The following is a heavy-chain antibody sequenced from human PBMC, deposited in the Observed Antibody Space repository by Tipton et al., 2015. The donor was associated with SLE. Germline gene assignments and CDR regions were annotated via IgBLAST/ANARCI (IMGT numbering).Heavy chain of an antibody. Sequence: GSLRLSCAAAGFTFSTYAMCWVRQAPGKGLEWVSLIYSDDSTHYPDSVKGRFTISRDNSKNTLYLQMNSLRAEDTAVYYCAKGGLDYGDYSGVYFQHWGQGTLVTVSS. V-gene: IGHV3-23*03. J-gene: IGHJ1*01. CDR1: GFTFSTYA. CDR3: AKGGLDYGDYSGVYFQH. CDR2: IYSDDST. D-gene: IGHD4-17*01.